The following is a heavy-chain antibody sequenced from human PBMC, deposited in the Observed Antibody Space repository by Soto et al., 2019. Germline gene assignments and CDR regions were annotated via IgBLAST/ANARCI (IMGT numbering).Heavy chain of an antibody. CDR1: GFTFDDYA. CDR3: AKDKGLWIGTIFGVVAFDI. CDR2: ISWNSGSI. V-gene: IGHV3-9*01. D-gene: IGHD3-3*01. Sequence: EVQLVESGGGLVRPGRSLRLSCAASGFTFDDYAMHWVRQAPGKGLEWVSGISWNSGSIGYADSVKGRFTISRDNAKNSLYLQMNSLRAEDTALYYCAKDKGLWIGTIFGVVAFDIWGQGTMVTVSS. J-gene: IGHJ3*02.